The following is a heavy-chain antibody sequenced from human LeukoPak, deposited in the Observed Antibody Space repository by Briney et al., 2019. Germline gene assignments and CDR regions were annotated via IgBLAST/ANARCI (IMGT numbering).Heavy chain of an antibody. D-gene: IGHD2-15*01. J-gene: IGHJ4*02. CDR2: INPNSGGT. Sequence: ASVKVSCKASGYTFTGYYMHWVRQAPGQGLEWMGWINPNSGGTNYAQKFQGRVAMTRDTSISTAYMELSRLRSDDTAVYYCARVQPFSGYCSGGSCYFPPRYWGQGTLVTVSS. CDR3: ARVQPFSGYCSGGSCYFPPRY. CDR1: GYTFTGYY. V-gene: IGHV1-2*02.